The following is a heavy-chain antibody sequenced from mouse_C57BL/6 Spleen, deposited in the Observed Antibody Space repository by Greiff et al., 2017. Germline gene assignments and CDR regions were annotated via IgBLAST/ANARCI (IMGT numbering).Heavy chain of an antibody. CDR3: ARSAYYSNFYFDY. D-gene: IGHD2-5*01. J-gene: IGHJ2*01. CDR1: GYTFTSYW. Sequence: VQLQQPGAELVRPGSSVKLSCKASGYTFTSYWMHWVKQRPIQGLEWIGNIDPSDSETHYNQKFKDKATLTVDKSSSTAYMQISSLTSEDSAVYYCARSAYYSNFYFDYWGQGTTLTVSS. V-gene: IGHV1-52*01. CDR2: IDPSDSET.